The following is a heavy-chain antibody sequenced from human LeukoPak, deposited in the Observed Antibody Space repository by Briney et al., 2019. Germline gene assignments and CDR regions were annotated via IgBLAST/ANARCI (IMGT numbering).Heavy chain of an antibody. CDR2: INHSGST. D-gene: IGHD6-13*01. CDR1: GGSFSGYY. V-gene: IGHV4-34*01. CDR3: ARDRAAAD. Sequence: PSETLSLTCAVYGGSFSGYYWSWIRQPPGKGLEWIGEINHSGSTNYNPSLKSRVTISVDTSKNQFSLKLSSVTAADTAVYYCARDRAAADWGQGTLVTVSS. J-gene: IGHJ4*02.